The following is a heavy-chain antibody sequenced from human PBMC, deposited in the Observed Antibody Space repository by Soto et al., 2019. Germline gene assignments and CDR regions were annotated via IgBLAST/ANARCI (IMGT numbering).Heavy chain of an antibody. V-gene: IGHV1-18*01. D-gene: IGHD2-8*01. CDR3: ARGMYGDY. CDR1: GYAFTTYG. Sequence: QVHLVQSGAEVKKPGASVKVSCKGSGYAFTTYGITWVRQAPGQGLEWMAWISAHNGNTDYAQKLQGRATVTRDTPTSTAYMELRSLRSDGTAMYYCARGMYGDYWGQGALVTVS. J-gene: IGHJ4*02. CDR2: ISAHNGNT.